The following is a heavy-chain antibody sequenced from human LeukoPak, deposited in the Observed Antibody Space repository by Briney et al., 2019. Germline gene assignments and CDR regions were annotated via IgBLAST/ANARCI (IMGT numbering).Heavy chain of an antibody. CDR2: TYYRSKWYN. V-gene: IGHV6-1*01. CDR3: AREGYSGYDFGVPLQATDLPNDAFDI. Sequence: SQTLSLTCAISGDSVSSNSAAWNWIRQSPSRGLEWLGRTYYRSKWYNDYAVSVKSRITINPDTSKNQFSLQLNSVTPEDTAVYYCAREGYSGYDFGVPLQATDLPNDAFDIWGQGTMVTVSS. J-gene: IGHJ3*02. CDR1: GDSVSSNSAA. D-gene: IGHD5-12*01.